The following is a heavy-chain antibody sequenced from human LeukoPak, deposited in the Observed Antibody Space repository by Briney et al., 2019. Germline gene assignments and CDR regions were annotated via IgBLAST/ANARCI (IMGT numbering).Heavy chain of an antibody. CDR2: IIPISGTA. CDR3: ATSPRRDSSGWQPFDY. J-gene: IGHJ4*02. V-gene: IGHV1-69*01. Sequence: GASVKVSCKASGGTFSSYAISWVRQAPGQGLEWMGGIIPISGTANHAQKFQGRVTITADESTSTAYMELSSLRSEDTAVYYCATSPRRDSSGWQPFDYWGQGTLVTVSS. CDR1: GGTFSSYA. D-gene: IGHD6-19*01.